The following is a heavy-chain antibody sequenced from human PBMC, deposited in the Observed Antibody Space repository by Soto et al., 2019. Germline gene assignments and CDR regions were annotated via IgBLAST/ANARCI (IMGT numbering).Heavy chain of an antibody. D-gene: IGHD2-15*01. Sequence: SEIMPLTSTVSECSIISHDGSWIRPKPGKGLEWIGYIYYSGSTNYNPSLKSRVTISVDTSKNQFSLKLSSVTAADTAVYYCARERWRQLLLDWVPYGMDVWCQGTTVTVAS. CDR1: ECSIISHD. CDR3: ARERWRQLLLDWVPYGMDV. J-gene: IGHJ6*02. V-gene: IGHV4-59*11. CDR2: IYYSGST.